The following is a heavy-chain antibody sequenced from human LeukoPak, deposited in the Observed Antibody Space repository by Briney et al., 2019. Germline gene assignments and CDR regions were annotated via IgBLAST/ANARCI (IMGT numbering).Heavy chain of an antibody. D-gene: IGHD4-23*01. V-gene: IGHV3-21*01. CDR3: ARGLAVTMADY. J-gene: IGHJ4*02. Sequence: PGRSLRLSCAASGFTFSSYSMNWVRQAPGKGLEWVSSISSSSSYIYYADSVKGRFTISRDNAKNSLYLQMNSLRAEDTDVDYCARGLAVTMADYWGQGTLVTVSS. CDR2: ISSSSSYI. CDR1: GFTFSSYS.